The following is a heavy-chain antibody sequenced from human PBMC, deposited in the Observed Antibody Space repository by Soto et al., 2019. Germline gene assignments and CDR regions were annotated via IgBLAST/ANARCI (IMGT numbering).Heavy chain of an antibody. CDR3: ARADVAVAGTL. V-gene: IGHV1-46*01. J-gene: IGHJ1*01. D-gene: IGHD6-19*01. Sequence: SVKVSCKASGYTFTSYYMHWVRQAPGQGLEWMGIINPSGGSTSYAQKFQGRVTMTRETSTSTVYMELSSLGPEDTAVYYCARADVAVAGTLWGQGTLDTVSS. CDR1: GYTFTSYY. CDR2: INPSGGST.